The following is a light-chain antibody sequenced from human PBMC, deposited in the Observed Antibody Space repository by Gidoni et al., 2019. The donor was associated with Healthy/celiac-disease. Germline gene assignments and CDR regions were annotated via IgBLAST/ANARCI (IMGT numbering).Light chain of an antibody. Sequence: DIVMTQSPDSLAVSLGERATINSKSSQSVLYSSNNKNYLAWYQQKPAQHPKLLIYWAATRESGVPDRFSGSGSGKDFTLTISSLQAEDVAVYYCQQYYSTPTWTFGQGTKVEIK. CDR1: QSVLYSSNNKNY. V-gene: IGKV4-1*01. CDR3: QQYYSTPTWT. J-gene: IGKJ1*01. CDR2: WAA.